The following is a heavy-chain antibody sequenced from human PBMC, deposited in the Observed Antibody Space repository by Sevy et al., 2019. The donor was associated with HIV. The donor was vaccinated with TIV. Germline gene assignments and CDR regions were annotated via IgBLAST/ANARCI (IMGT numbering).Heavy chain of an antibody. CDR3: XXXXXXXXXXXXSGYFDN. D-gene: IGHD3-22*01. CDR2: ISDSGGNT. CDR1: GFTFSLYP. Sequence: GGSLRLSCAASGFTFSLYPMSWVRQAPEKGLEWVSVISDSGGNTYYADSVKDRFTISRDNSRNTGYLEMDSLRAEDXXXXXXXXXXXXXXXXXXSGYFDNWGQGTLVTVSS. V-gene: IGHV3-23*01. J-gene: IGHJ5*02.